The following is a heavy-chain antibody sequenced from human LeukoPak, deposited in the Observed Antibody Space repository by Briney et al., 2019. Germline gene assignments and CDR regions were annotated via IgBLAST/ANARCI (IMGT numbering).Heavy chain of an antibody. D-gene: IGHD1-26*01. CDR3: ARVLVGLFFDY. V-gene: IGHV1-2*02. J-gene: IGHJ4*02. CDR2: ISPNSGGT. CDR1: GYTFAGYY. Sequence: ASVKVSCKASGYTFAGYYMHWVRQAPGQGLEWMGWISPNSGGTNYAQKFQGRVTMTRDTSISTAYMELSRLRSDDTAVYYCARVLVGLFFDYWGQGTLVTVSS.